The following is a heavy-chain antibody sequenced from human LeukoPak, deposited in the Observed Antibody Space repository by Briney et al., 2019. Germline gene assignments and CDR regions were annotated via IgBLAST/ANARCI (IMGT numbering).Heavy chain of an antibody. CDR2: MNQDGSAK. J-gene: IGHJ6*02. Sequence: GSLRLSCAASGFTFSDSWMSWVRQAPGKGLEWVANMNQDGSAKDYVDSVKGRFTISGDNARNSLYLQMSSLRPEDTAVYYCATYTHWVAGDVWGQGTTVTVSS. CDR1: GFTFSDSW. D-gene: IGHD3-16*01. CDR3: ATYTHWVAGDV. V-gene: IGHV3-7*01.